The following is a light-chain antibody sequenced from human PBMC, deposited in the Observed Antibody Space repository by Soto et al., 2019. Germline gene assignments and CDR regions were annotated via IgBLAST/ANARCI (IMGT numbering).Light chain of an antibody. J-gene: IGKJ1*01. CDR1: QSVTDS. CDR3: QQYDDWPQT. CDR2: AAS. V-gene: IGKV3-15*01. Sequence: IVLTQSPGARAVSPGERATLSCRASQSVTDSVVWYQQKSGQAPRLLIYAASTRAAGVPARFSGSGSGTEFTLTISSLQSEDFAVYFCQQYDDWPQTFGQGTKVDI.